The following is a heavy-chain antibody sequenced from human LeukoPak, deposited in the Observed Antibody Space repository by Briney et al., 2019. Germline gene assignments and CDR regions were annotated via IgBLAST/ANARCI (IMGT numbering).Heavy chain of an antibody. Sequence: GGSLRLSCAASGFTFSSYSMNWVRQSPGKGLEWVSSISSSSGCIYYADSVKGRFTISRDNAKNSLYLQMNSLRAEDTAVYYCARELISSTSLDYWGQGTLVTVSS. CDR1: GFTFSSYS. V-gene: IGHV3-21*01. D-gene: IGHD2-15*01. J-gene: IGHJ4*02. CDR3: ARELISSTSLDY. CDR2: ISSSSGCI.